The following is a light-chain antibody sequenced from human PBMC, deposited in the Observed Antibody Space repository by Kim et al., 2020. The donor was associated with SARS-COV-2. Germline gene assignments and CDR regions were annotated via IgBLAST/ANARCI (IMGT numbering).Light chain of an antibody. V-gene: IGKV3-20*01. J-gene: IGKJ1*01. Sequence: SPGETATLCCRAGQSVSSTYLAWYQQKPGQAPRLLIYGASNRATDIPNRFRGSESGTDFTLTITRLEPEDFAVYYCQQSGSSPWTFGQGTKVEIK. CDR1: QSVSSTY. CDR3: QQSGSSPWT. CDR2: GAS.